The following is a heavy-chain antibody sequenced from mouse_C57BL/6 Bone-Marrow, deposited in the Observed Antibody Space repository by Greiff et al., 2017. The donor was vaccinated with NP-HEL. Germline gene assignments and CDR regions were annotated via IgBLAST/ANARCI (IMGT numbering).Heavy chain of an antibody. D-gene: IGHD2-3*01. Sequence: VQLQQPGAELVRPGTSVKLSCKASGYTFTSYWMHWVKQRPGQGLEWIGVIDPSDSYTNSNPPFKGKATLTVDTSSSTAYMQLSSLTSEDSAVYYCARYDVWFAYWGQGTLVTVSA. CDR2: IDPSDSYT. CDR1: GYTFTSYW. J-gene: IGHJ3*01. V-gene: IGHV1-59*01. CDR3: ARYDVWFAY.